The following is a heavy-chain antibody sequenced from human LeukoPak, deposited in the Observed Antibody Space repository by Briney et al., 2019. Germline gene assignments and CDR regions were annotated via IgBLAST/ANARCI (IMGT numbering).Heavy chain of an antibody. V-gene: IGHV4-4*07. D-gene: IGHD2-8*01. Sequence: SETLSLTCTVSGVSINSYYWNWIRQPAGKGLEWIERIYNSGSTDYNPSLKSRVTMSVDTPKNQVSLKLSSVTAADTAVYYCARALNGYYYYHMDVWGKGTTVTVSS. CDR2: IYNSGST. CDR3: ARALNGYYYYHMDV. J-gene: IGHJ6*03. CDR1: GVSINSYY.